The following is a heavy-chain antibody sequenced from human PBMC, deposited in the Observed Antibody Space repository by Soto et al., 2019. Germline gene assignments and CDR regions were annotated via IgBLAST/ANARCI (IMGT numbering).Heavy chain of an antibody. D-gene: IGHD2-15*01. CDR2: ISTYNENT. V-gene: IGHV1-18*01. J-gene: IGHJ6*02. CDR3: ARGGYCSSGSCALYSHEFFGMDV. CDR1: RYTFTRYG. Sequence: ASVKVSCKASRYTFTRYGISWVRQAPGQGLEWMGWISTYNENTKYAQKFQGRVTLTTDTSTSTAYMELRSLTSDDTAVYYCARGGYCSSGSCALYSHEFFGMDVWGQGTTVTVSS.